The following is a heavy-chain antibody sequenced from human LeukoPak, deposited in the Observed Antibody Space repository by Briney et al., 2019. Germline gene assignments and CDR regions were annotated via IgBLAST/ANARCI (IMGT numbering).Heavy chain of an antibody. V-gene: IGHV1-46*01. J-gene: IGHJ4*02. CDR2: INPSGGST. Sequence: GASVKVSCKASGYTFTSYYMHWVRQGPGQGLEWMGIINPSGGSTSYAQKFQGRVTMTRDMSTSTVYMELSSLRSEDTAVYYCARESGPAAAGTADFDYWGQGTLVTVSS. CDR1: GYTFTSYY. D-gene: IGHD6-13*01. CDR3: ARESGPAAAGTADFDY.